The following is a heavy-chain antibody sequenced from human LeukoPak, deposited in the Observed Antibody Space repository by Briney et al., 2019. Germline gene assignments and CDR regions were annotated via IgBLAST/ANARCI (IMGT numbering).Heavy chain of an antibody. CDR3: ARENGDYVIDY. D-gene: IGHD4-17*01. Sequence: SGGSLRLSCAASGFTFSSYWMSWVRQAPGRGLEWVANIKQDGSEKYYVDSVKGRFTISRDNAKNSLYLQMNSLRAEDTAVYYCARENGDYVIDYWGQGTLVTVSS. V-gene: IGHV3-7*03. J-gene: IGHJ4*02. CDR2: IKQDGSEK. CDR1: GFTFSSYW.